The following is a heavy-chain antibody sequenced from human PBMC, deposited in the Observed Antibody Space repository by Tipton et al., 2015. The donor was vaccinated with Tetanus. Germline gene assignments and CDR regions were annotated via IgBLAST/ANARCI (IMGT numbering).Heavy chain of an antibody. V-gene: IGHV5-51*01. D-gene: IGHD2-8*01. CDR1: GYIFTNYW. J-gene: IGHJ4*02. CDR2: IYPGDSDT. CDR3: ARAHCSDGVCNFDF. Sequence: QLVQSGGEVKKPGESLKISCKGSGYIFTNYWIGWVRQKPGKGLEWMGIIYPGDSDTRYSPSFQGQVTISVDKSINTAYLQWSSLKASDPSVFYCARAHCSDGVCNFDFWGQGALVTLAS.